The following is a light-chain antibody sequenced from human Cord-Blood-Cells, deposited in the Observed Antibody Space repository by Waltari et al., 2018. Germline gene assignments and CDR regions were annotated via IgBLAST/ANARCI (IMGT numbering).Light chain of an antibody. Sequence: EIVMTQSPPTLSASPGERATLSSRASQSVSSNLAWYQQKPGQAPRILIYGASTRATGIPARFIGSGSATEFTLTISSLQSEDFAVYYCQQYNNWPPLTFGQGTRLEIK. CDR3: QQYNNWPPLT. CDR1: QSVSSN. V-gene: IGKV3-15*01. CDR2: GAS. J-gene: IGKJ5*01.